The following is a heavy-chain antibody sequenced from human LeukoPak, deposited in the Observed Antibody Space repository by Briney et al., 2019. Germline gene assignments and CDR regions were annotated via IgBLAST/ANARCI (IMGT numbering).Heavy chain of an antibody. CDR3: ASGNGYYYRYFDY. D-gene: IGHD3-22*01. CDR1: DDSISSVGYY. J-gene: IGHJ4*02. CDR2: IHYSGNT. V-gene: IGHV4-31*03. Sequence: TASETLSLTCTVSDDSISSVGYYWTRIRQYPGKGLEWIGYIHYSGNTYYNPSLKSRVTISVDTSKYQFSLKLSSVTAADTAVYYCASGNGYYYRYFDYWGQGTLVTVSS.